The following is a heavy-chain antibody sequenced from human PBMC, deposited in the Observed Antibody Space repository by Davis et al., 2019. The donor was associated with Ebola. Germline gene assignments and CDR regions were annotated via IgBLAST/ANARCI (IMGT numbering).Heavy chain of an antibody. CDR3: AKDRGIRWDIVVVVAGYFGV. V-gene: IGHV3-21*04. J-gene: IGHJ6*04. D-gene: IGHD2-15*01. CDR1: GFTFSTYS. CDR2: ISSDSDYI. Sequence: GESLKISCAASGFTFSTYSMSWVRQAPGKGLEWVSSISSDSDYIYYADSAKGRFTISRDNAKNSLYLQMNSLRAEDTAVYYCAKDRGIRWDIVVVVAGYFGVWGKGTTVTVSS.